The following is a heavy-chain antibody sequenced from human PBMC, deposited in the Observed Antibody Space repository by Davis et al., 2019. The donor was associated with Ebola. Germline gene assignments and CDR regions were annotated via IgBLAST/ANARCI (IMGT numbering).Heavy chain of an antibody. CDR2: IKSKTDGGTT. V-gene: IGHV3-15*01. Sequence: GESLKISCAASGFTFSNAWMSWVRQAPGKGLEWVGRIKSKTDGGTTDYAAPVKGRFTISRDDSKNTLYLQMNSLKTEDTAVYYCTTGFLWFGTGDYWGQGTLVTVSS. J-gene: IGHJ4*02. CDR1: GFTFSNAW. D-gene: IGHD3-10*01. CDR3: TTGFLWFGTGDY.